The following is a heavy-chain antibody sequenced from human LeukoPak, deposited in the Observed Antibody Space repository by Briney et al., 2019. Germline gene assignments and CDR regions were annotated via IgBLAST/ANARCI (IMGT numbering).Heavy chain of an antibody. CDR1: RCSFTSYV. CDR2: MNPNSGNT. V-gene: IGHV1-8*01. J-gene: IGHJ5*02. CDR3: TRVEDSSVYYYIET. D-gene: IGHD3-22*01. Sequence: GASVKVSCKPSRCSFTSYVINRVQPATGQGLEWMGWMNPNSGNTGYAQKFQGRVTMTRNTSISTAYMQLSSPRSADTDDYLDTRVEDSSVYYYIETCGQRTLVTVSS.